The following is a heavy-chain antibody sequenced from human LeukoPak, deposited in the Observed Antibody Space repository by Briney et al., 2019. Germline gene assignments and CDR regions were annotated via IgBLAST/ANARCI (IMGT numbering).Heavy chain of an antibody. CDR2: IYYSGST. CDR3: ARNRIAAAGPNRIDY. Sequence: PSETLSLTCTVSGGSISSYYWSWIRQPPGKGLEWIGYIYYSGSTNYNPSLKSRVTISVDTSKNQFSLKLSSVTAADTAVYYCARNRIAAAGPNRIDYWGQGTLVTVSS. V-gene: IGHV4-59*08. D-gene: IGHD6-13*01. J-gene: IGHJ4*02. CDR1: GGSISSYY.